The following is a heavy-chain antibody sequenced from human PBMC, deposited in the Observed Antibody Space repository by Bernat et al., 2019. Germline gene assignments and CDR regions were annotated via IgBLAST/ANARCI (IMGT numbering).Heavy chain of an antibody. V-gene: IGHV4-34*01. D-gene: IGHD2-15*01. J-gene: IGHJ4*02. CDR3: RVRGYCSGGSCSNRFDY. CDR1: GGSFSGYY. CDR2: INHSGST. Sequence: QVQLQQWGAGLLKPSETLSLTCAVYGGSFSGYYWSWIRQPPGKGLEWIGEINHSGSTNYNPSLKSRVTISVDTSKNQFSLKLSSVTAADTAVYYCRVRGYCSGGSCSNRFDYWGQGTLVTVSS.